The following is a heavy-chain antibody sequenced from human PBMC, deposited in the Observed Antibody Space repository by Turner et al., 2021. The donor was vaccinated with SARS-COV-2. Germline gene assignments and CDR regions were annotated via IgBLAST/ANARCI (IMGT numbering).Heavy chain of an antibody. CDR3: ARHYGVKSYYYYGMDV. CDR1: GFTFSSYA. Sequence: EVQLAESGGALVKPGGSLRLSCAASGFTFSSYAMNWVRQAPGKGLEWVSYISTGGSTVYYADSVKGRFTISRDNAKNSLYLQMNSLRAEDTAVYYCARHYGVKSYYYYGMDVWGQGTTVTVSS. CDR2: ISTGGSTV. D-gene: IGHD4-17*01. J-gene: IGHJ6*02. V-gene: IGHV3-48*03.